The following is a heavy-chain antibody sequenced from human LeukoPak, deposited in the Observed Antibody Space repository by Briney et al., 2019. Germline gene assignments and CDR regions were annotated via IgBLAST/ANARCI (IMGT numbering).Heavy chain of an antibody. CDR2: IKQDGSEK. V-gene: IGHV3-7*01. CDR1: GFTFSSYW. J-gene: IGHJ4*02. D-gene: IGHD5-18*01. CDR3: ARSPLGYSYGLFDY. Sequence: GGSLRLSCAASGFTFSSYWMSWVRQAPGKGLEWVANIKQDGSEKYYVDSVKGRFTISRGNAKNSLYLQMNSLRAEDTAVYYCARSPLGYSYGLFDYWGQGTLVTVSS.